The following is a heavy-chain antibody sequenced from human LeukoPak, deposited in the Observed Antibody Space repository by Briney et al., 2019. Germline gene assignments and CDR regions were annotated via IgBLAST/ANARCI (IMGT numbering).Heavy chain of an antibody. CDR1: GFIFDDYV. Sequence: GGSLRLSGEASGFIFDDYVMYWVRQPPGKGLEWVSGITWDGYKIDYVDSVKGRFTISRDNARNSLFLQMNRVRVEDTAFYYCVKGYSSSWSGYFDSWGQGTLVTVAS. CDR2: ITWDGYKI. CDR3: VKGYSSSWSGYFDS. D-gene: IGHD5-18*01. V-gene: IGHV3-9*01. J-gene: IGHJ4*02.